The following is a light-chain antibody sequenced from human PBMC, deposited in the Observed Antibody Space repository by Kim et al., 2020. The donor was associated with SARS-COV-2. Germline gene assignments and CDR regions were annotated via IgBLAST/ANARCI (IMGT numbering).Light chain of an antibody. V-gene: IGLV3-1*01. J-gene: IGLJ3*02. CDR3: QAWDSSTEV. CDR1: KLGDKY. CDR2: QDS. Sequence: SYELTQPPSVSVSPGQTASITCSGDKLGDKYACWYQQKPGQSPVLVIYQDSKRPSGTPERFSGSNSGNTATLTISGTQAMDEADYYCQAWDSSTEVFGEG.